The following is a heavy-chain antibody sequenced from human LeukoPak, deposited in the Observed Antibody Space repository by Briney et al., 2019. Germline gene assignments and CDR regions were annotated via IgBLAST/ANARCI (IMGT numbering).Heavy chain of an antibody. J-gene: IGHJ4*02. D-gene: IGHD2-2*01. CDR1: GGSISSSSYY. CDR3: ARHSCSSTSCYLGY. V-gene: IGHV4-39*01. Sequence: SETLSLTCTVSGGSISSSSYYWGWIRQPPGKGLEWIGSIYYSGSTYYNPSLKGRVTISVDTSKNQCSLKLSSVTAADTAVYYCARHSCSSTSCYLGYWGQGTLVTVSS. CDR2: IYYSGST.